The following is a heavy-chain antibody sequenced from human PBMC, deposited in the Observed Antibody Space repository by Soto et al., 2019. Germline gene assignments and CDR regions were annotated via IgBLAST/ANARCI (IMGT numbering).Heavy chain of an antibody. CDR3: ARAVNDFWSGFSYYFDY. J-gene: IGHJ4*02. V-gene: IGHV4-59*01. Sequence: SETLSLTCTVSGGSISNYYWTWIRQPPGKGLEWIGYIYYSGSTKYTPSLKSRVIISVDTSKNLFSLKLSSVTAADTAVYYCARAVNDFWSGFSYYFDYWGQGALVTVSS. D-gene: IGHD3-3*01. CDR1: GGSISNYY. CDR2: IYYSGST.